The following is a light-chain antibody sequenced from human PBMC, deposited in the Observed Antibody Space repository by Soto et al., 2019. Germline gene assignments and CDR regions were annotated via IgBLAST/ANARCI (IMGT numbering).Light chain of an antibody. CDR2: SAS. CDR1: QDIGGS. J-gene: IGKJ4*01. CDR3: QQLKSYPLT. Sequence: DIPLTQSPSFLSASVGDRVTITCRASQDIGGSLAWYQQTPGKAPKVLIYSASTLQSGVPSKFSGSGSGTEFTLTIGSLQPEDFATYSCQQLKSYPLTFGGGTKVEIK. V-gene: IGKV1-9*01.